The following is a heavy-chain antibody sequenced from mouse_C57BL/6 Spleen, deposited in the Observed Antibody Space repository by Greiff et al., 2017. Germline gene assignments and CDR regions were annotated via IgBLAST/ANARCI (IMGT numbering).Heavy chain of an antibody. CDR1: GYTFTDYY. CDR2: INPNNGGT. Sequence: EVQLQQSGPELVKPGASVKISCKASGYTFTDYYMNWVKQSHGKSLEWIGDINPNNGGTSYNQKFKGKATLTVDKSSSTAYMELRSLTSEDSAVYYCLGRFAYGGQGTLVTVSA. J-gene: IGHJ3*01. D-gene: IGHD4-1*01. V-gene: IGHV1-26*01. CDR3: LGRFAY.